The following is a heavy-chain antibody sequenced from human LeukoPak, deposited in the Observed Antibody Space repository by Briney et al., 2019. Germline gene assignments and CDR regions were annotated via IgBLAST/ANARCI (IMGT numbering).Heavy chain of an antibody. CDR2: IGNTGRTI. D-gene: IGHD1-14*01. V-gene: IGHV3-48*03. J-gene: IGHJ4*02. Sequence: GGSLRLSCAASGFIFSSYEMKWVRQAPGRGLEWVSYIGNTGRTIYYVDSVKGRFTVSRDNAKNSLYLQMNSLRAEDTAIYYCVRGDRYFFDYWGQGTLVTVSS. CDR1: GFIFSSYE. CDR3: VRGDRYFFDY.